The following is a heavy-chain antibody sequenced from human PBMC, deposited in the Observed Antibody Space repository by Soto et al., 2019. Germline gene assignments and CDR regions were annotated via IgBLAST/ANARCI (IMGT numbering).Heavy chain of an antibody. Sequence: SETLSLTCAVSGGSISSGGYSWSWIRQPPGKGLEWIGYIYHSGSTYYNPSLKSRVTISVDRSKNQFSLKLSSVTAADTAVYYCARDGRRGYDMDVWGQGTAVTVSS. CDR1: GGSISSGGYS. CDR3: ARDGRRGYDMDV. J-gene: IGHJ6*01. CDR2: IYHSGST. V-gene: IGHV4-30-2*01. D-gene: IGHD3-10*01.